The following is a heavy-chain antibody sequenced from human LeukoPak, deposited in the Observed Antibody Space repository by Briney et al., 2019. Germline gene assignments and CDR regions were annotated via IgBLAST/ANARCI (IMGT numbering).Heavy chain of an antibody. V-gene: IGHV5-51*01. D-gene: IGHD1-26*01. Sequence: TGESLKISCKGSGYSFTSHWIGWVRQMPGKGLEWMGIIYPGDSDTRYSPSFQGQVTFSADKSISTAYLQWSSLKASDSAMYYCARPGGPNVGGAGAFDIWGQGTMVTVSS. CDR1: GYSFTSHW. CDR2: IYPGDSDT. J-gene: IGHJ3*02. CDR3: ARPGGPNVGGAGAFDI.